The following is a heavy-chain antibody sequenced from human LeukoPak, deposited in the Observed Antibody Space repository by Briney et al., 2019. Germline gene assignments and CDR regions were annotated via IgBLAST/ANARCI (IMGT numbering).Heavy chain of an antibody. CDR1: GDSISSGNYY. CDR3: ARVTTGGYYNC. Sequence: SQALSLTCSVSGDSISSGNYYWTWIRQPAGKGLEWIGRIYSTGSTNYNPSLKSRVTISVDTSKNQFSLRLSSVTAADTAVYYCARVTTGGYYNCWGQGTLVTVS. J-gene: IGHJ4*02. CDR2: IYSTGST. D-gene: IGHD3-22*01. V-gene: IGHV4-61*02.